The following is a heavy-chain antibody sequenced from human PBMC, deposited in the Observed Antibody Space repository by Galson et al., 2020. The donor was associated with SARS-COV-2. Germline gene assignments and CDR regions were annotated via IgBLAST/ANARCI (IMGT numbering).Heavy chain of an antibody. CDR1: GFTFSSYA. J-gene: IGHJ6*02. Sequence: TGGSLRLSCAASGFTFSSYAMHWVRQAPGKGLEWVAVISYDGSNKYYADSVKGRFTISRDNSKNTLYLQMNILRAEDTAVYYCARVWAADYYYYGMDVWGQGTTVTVSS. D-gene: IGHD3-16*01. CDR3: ARVWAADYYYYGMDV. CDR2: ISYDGSNK. V-gene: IGHV3-30-3*01.